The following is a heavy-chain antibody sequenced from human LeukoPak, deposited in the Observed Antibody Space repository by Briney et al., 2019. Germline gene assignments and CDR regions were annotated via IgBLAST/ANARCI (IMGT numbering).Heavy chain of an antibody. CDR2: ITRSGVTT. CDR1: GFTFSNYA. V-gene: IGHV3-23*01. J-gene: IGHJ4*02. CDR3: AKAWGAVAGTFYFDY. Sequence: GGTLRLSCAASGFTFSNYAMTWVRQAPGKGLEWVSSITRSGVTTFFADSVKGRFTISIATSKKMVYMQINSLRADDTAIYYCAKAWGAVAGTFYFDYWGQGTLVTVSS. D-gene: IGHD6-19*01.